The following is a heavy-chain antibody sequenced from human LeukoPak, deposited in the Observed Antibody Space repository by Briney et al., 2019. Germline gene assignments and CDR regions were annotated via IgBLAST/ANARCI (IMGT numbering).Heavy chain of an antibody. CDR3: ARERPTGDFDY. Sequence: PSETLSLTCAVYGGSFSGYYWSWIRQPPGKGLEWIGYIYHSGSTYYNPSLKSRVTISVDRSKNQFSLKLSSVTAADTAVYYCARERPTGDFDYWGQGTLVTVSS. CDR1: GGSFSGYY. J-gene: IGHJ4*02. D-gene: IGHD1-1*01. CDR2: IYHSGST. V-gene: IGHV4-30-2*01.